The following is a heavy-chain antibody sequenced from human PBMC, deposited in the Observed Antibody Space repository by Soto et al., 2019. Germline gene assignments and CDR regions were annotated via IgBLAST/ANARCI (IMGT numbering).Heavy chain of an antibody. CDR2: IKQDGSEK. CDR1: DFMFTSYW. D-gene: IGHD2-21*01. CDR3: ERDNFGGRVDAYDK. V-gene: IGHV3-7*01. Sequence: EVQLVESGGGLVQPGGSLRLSCAAADFMFTSYWMSWVRQAPGKGLEWVAKIKQDGSEKNYVYSVKGRFTISRDDAKNSLYLQMNCMRVEDTAVYYCERDNFGGRVDAYDKWGQGTMVTVSS. J-gene: IGHJ4*02.